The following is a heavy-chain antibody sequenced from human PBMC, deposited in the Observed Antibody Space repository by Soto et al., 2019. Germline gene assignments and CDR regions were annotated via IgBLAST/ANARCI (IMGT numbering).Heavy chain of an antibody. CDR3: ARDGADCSGGSCYYYYMDV. D-gene: IGHD2-15*01. CDR1: GFTFSSYG. CDR2: IWYDGSNK. J-gene: IGHJ6*03. V-gene: IGHV3-33*01. Sequence: QVQLVESGGGVVQPGRSLRLSCAASGFTFSSYGMHWVRQAPGKGLEWVAVIWYDGSNKYYADSVKGRFTISRDNSKNMLYLQMNSLRAEDTAVYYCARDGADCSGGSCYYYYMDVWGKGTTVTVSS.